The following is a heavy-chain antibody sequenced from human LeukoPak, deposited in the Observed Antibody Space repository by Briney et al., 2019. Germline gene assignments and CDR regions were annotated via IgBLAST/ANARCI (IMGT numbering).Heavy chain of an antibody. CDR3: AREHPDYYYYGMDV. J-gene: IGHJ6*02. V-gene: IGHV1-8*01. CDR1: GYTFTSYD. Sequence: ASVKVSCKASGYTFTSYDINWVRQATGQGLEWMGWMNPNSGNTGYAQKFQGRVTMTRNTSISTAYMELRSLRSEDTAVYYCAREHPDYYYYGMDVWGQGTTVTVSS. CDR2: MNPNSGNT.